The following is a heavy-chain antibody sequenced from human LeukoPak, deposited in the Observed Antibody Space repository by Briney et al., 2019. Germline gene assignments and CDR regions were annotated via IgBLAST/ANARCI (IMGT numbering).Heavy chain of an antibody. CDR1: GFTFSSYG. CDR2: ISYDGSNK. V-gene: IGHV3-30*18. Sequence: PGGSLRLSCAASGFTFSSYGMHWVRQAPGKGLEWVAVISYDGSNKYYADSVKGRFTISRDNSKNTLYLQMNSLRAEDTAVHYCAKGATRAVAGILDYWGQGTLVTVSS. CDR3: AKGATRAVAGILDY. J-gene: IGHJ4*02. D-gene: IGHD6-19*01.